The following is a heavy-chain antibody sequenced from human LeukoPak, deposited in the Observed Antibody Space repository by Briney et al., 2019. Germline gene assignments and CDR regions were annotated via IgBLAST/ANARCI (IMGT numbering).Heavy chain of an antibody. V-gene: IGHV3-23*01. Sequence: GGSLRLSCAASGFTIGGFAMTWVREAPGKGLVRVSAISGSGGSTYYADSVKGRFTISRDNSKNTLYLQMNSLRAEDTAVYYCAKVISPHYDFWSGYLFWGQGTLVTVSS. CDR1: GFTIGGFA. CDR2: ISGSGGST. CDR3: AKVISPHYDFWSGYLF. D-gene: IGHD3-3*01. J-gene: IGHJ4*02.